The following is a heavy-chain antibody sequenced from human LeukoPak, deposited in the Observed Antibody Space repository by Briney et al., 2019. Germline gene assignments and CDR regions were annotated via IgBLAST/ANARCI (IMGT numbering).Heavy chain of an antibody. J-gene: IGHJ4*02. V-gene: IGHV3-9*01. CDR1: GCTFDDYA. Sequence: GRSLRLSCAVSGCTFDDYAMHWVRQAPGKGLEWVSGISWNSGSIGYADSVKGRFTISRDNAKNSLYLQMNSLRAEDTALYYCAKSPYYDILTGYYFDYWGQGTLVTVSS. CDR3: AKSPYYDILTGYYFDY. D-gene: IGHD3-9*01. CDR2: ISWNSGSI.